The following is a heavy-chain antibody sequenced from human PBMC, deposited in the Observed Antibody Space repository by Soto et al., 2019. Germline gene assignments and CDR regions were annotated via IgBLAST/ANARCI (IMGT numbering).Heavy chain of an antibody. D-gene: IGHD5-18*01. CDR1: GYTFTSYG. J-gene: IGHJ6*02. Sequence: ASVKVSCKASGYTFTSYGISWVRQAPGQGLEWMGWISAYNGNTNYAQKLQGRVTMTTDTSTSTAYMELRSLRSEDTAVYYCARDGLRGYSYGEKISGYYYGMDVWGQGTTVTVSS. V-gene: IGHV1-18*01. CDR2: ISAYNGNT. CDR3: ARDGLRGYSYGEKISGYYYGMDV.